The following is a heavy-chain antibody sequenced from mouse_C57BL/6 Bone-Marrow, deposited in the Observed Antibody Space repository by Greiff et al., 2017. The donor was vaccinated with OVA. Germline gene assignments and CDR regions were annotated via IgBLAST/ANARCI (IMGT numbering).Heavy chain of an antibody. Sequence: EVLLVESGGGFVKPGGSLKLSCAASGFTFSDYGMHWVRQAPEKGLEWVAYISSGSSTIYYADTVKGRFTISRDNAKDTLFLQLTSLRSEDTAMYYCARYATDTAGFAYWGQGTLVTVSA. CDR1: GFTFSDYG. V-gene: IGHV5-17*01. CDR3: ARYATDTAGFAY. CDR2: ISSGSSTI. J-gene: IGHJ3*01. D-gene: IGHD1-1*01.